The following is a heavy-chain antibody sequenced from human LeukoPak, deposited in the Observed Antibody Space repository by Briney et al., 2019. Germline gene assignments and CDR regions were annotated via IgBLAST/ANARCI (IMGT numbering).Heavy chain of an antibody. CDR2: ISGSGGST. J-gene: IGHJ4*02. D-gene: IGHD6-13*01. CDR3: ATTPPKVGSSSWGAGASAY. V-gene: IGHV3-23*01. Sequence: GGSLRLSCAASGFTFSSYAMSWVRQAPGKGLEWVSAISGSGGSTYYADSVKGRFTISRDNSKNTLYLQMNSLRAEDTAVYYCATTPPKVGSSSWGAGASAYWGQGTLVTVSS. CDR1: GFTFSSYA.